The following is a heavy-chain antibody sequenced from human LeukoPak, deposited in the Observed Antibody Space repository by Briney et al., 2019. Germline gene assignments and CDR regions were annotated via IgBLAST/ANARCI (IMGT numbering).Heavy chain of an antibody. CDR2: IYYSGST. Sequence: SETLSLTCTVSNGSINSYYWIWIRQPPGRELEWIGYIYYSGSTNYNPSLESRVTISVDRSKNQFSLKLSSVTAADTAVYYCARVPSDSSSLLRLDPWGQGTLVTVSS. V-gene: IGHV4-59*01. CDR1: NGSINSYY. D-gene: IGHD6-6*01. CDR3: ARVPSDSSSLLRLDP. J-gene: IGHJ5*02.